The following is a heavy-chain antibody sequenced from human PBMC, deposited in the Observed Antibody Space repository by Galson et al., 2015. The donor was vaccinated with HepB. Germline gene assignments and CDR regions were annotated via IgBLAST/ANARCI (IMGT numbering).Heavy chain of an antibody. Sequence: SLRLSCAASGFTFSSYSMNWVRQAPGKGLEWVSYISSSSTIYYADSVKGRFTISRDNAKNSLYLQMNSLRDEDTAVYYCARDSGGDYVWGSPEYWGQGTLVTVSS. V-gene: IGHV3-48*02. CDR2: ISSSSTI. CDR3: ARDSGGDYVWGSPEY. CDR1: GFTFSSYS. D-gene: IGHD3-16*01. J-gene: IGHJ4*02.